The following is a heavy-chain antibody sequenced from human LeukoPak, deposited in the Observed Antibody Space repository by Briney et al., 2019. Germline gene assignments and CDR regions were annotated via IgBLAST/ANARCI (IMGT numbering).Heavy chain of an antibody. D-gene: IGHD3-3*01. J-gene: IGHJ5*02. Sequence: PSETLSLTCAVYGGSFSGYHWSWIRQPPGKGLEWIGEINHSGSTNYNPSLKSRVAISVDTSKNQFSLKLSSVTAADTAVYYCARRAPVWSGYFSSNWFDPWGQGTLVTVSS. CDR3: ARRAPVWSGYFSSNWFDP. V-gene: IGHV4-34*01. CDR1: GGSFSGYH. CDR2: INHSGST.